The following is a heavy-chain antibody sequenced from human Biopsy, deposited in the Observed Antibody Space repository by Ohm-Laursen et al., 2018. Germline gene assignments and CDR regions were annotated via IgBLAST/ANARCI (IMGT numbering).Heavy chain of an antibody. CDR1: GESFSDYY. Sequence: GTLSLTWAVYGESFSDYYWTWIRQPPGKGLEWIGYIYYSGSTNYSPSLKSRVTISVDTSKNQFSLKLSSVTAADTAVYYCARDSGILNYGNFKYYHYYGMDVWGQGTKVTVSS. CDR3: ARDSGILNYGNFKYYHYYGMDV. V-gene: IGHV4-59*01. D-gene: IGHD4-11*01. J-gene: IGHJ6*02. CDR2: IYYSGST.